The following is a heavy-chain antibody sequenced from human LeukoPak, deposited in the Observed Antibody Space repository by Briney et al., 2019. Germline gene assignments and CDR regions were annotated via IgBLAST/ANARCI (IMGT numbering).Heavy chain of an antibody. CDR3: ARDLYTYFDFWSGTIGYYYGLDV. CDR1: GGSIRSYY. V-gene: IGHV4-59*01. Sequence: SETLSLTCTVSGGSIRSYYWSWIRQPPGKGLEWIGNIFYSGSTNYNPSLKSRVTISVDTSKDQFSLKLSSVTAAATAVYYCARDLYTYFDFWSGTIGYYYGLDVWGQGTTVTVSS. D-gene: IGHD3-3*01. J-gene: IGHJ6*02. CDR2: IFYSGST.